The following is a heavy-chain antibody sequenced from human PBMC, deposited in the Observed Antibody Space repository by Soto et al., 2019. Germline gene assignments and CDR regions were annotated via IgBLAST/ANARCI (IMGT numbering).Heavy chain of an antibody. J-gene: IGHJ4*02. CDR3: ARGWGRIFDY. CDR1: GGSFSGYY. Sequence: PSETLSLTCAVYGGSFSGYYLSWIRQPPGKGLEWIGEINHSGSTNYNPSLKSRVTISVDTSKNQFSLKLSSVTAADTAVYYCARGWGRIFDYWGQGTLVTV. CDR2: INHSGST. V-gene: IGHV4-34*01. D-gene: IGHD7-27*01.